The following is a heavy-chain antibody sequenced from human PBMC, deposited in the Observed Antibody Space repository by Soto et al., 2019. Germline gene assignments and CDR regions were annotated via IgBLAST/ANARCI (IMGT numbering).Heavy chain of an antibody. D-gene: IGHD4-17*01. V-gene: IGHV4-59*01. J-gene: IGHJ4*02. CDR3: ARSNGDYGDY. Sequence: PSETLSLTCTVAGDSISSYYWSWILQPPGKGLEWIGYIYYSGSTNYNPSLKSRVTISVDTSKNQFSLKLSSVTAADTDVYYCARSNGDYGDYWRQGTLVTVSS. CDR2: IYYSGST. CDR1: GDSISSYY.